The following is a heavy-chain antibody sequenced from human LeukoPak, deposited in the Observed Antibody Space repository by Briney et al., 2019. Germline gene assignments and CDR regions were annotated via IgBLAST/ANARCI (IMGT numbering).Heavy chain of an antibody. CDR2: IYYSGSI. CDR1: GGSISSYY. D-gene: IGHD3-9*01. J-gene: IGHJ4*02. Sequence: PSETLSLTCTDSGGSISSYYCSWIRQPPVKGLEGVGYIYYSGSINYNPSLKSRVTISVDTSKNQFSLKLSSVTAADTAVYYCARQGYDILTGYDYWGQGTLVTVSS. CDR3: ARQGYDILTGYDY. V-gene: IGHV4-59*13.